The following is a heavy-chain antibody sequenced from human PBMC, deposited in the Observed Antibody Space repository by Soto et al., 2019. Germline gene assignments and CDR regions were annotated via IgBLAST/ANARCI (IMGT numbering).Heavy chain of an antibody. V-gene: IGHV3-7*03. CDR2: IRQDGGDK. D-gene: IGHD3-22*01. CDR3: VREFHDGGGYYGDH. J-gene: IGHJ4*02. CDR1: GFTFSSYW. Sequence: EVQLMESGGGSVQPGGSLKLSCIASGFTFSSYWMGWVRQAPGKGTEWVANIRQDGGDKYYVDSVKGRFDISRDNARSALCLQMSGLRADDTAVYYCVREFHDGGGYYGDHWGQGTLVTVSA.